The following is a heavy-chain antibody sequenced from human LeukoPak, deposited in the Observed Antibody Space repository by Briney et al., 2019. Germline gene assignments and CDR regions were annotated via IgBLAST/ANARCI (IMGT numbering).Heavy chain of an antibody. CDR3: AKYLSGSFDY. Sequence: GGSLRLSCAAAGFTFSAFNIHWVRQAPGKGLEWVAVISRDGRNKYFADSVKGRFTISRDNSKNTLYLQMNSLRAEDTAVYYCAKYLSGSFDYWGQGTLVTVSS. CDR2: ISRDGRNK. V-gene: IGHV3-30*18. D-gene: IGHD3-22*01. J-gene: IGHJ4*02. CDR1: GFTFSAFN.